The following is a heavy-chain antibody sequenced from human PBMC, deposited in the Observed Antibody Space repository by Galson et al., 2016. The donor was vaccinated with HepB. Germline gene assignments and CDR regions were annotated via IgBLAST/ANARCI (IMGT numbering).Heavy chain of an antibody. CDR3: TRDLLNSYIHGDYNFDL. V-gene: IGHV3-30-3*01. CDR1: GFTFRTYS. J-gene: IGHJ3*01. D-gene: IGHD4-17*01. CDR2: ISYDGSDK. Sequence: SLRLSCAASGFTFRTYSIHWVRQAPGKGLEWVAVISYDGSDKYYADSVKGRFTISRDNSKNTLYLEMVRLRPEDTAVYYCTRDLLNSYIHGDYNFDLWGQGTMVTVSS.